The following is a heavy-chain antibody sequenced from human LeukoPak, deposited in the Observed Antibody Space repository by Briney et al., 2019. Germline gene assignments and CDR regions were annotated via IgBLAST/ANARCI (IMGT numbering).Heavy chain of an antibody. CDR3: ARDLIAVALPADY. V-gene: IGHV1-69*13. CDR1: GGTFSSYA. Sequence: ASVKVSCKASGGTFSSYAISWVRQAPGQGLEWMGGIIPIFGTANYAQKFQGRVTITAEESTSTAYMELSSLRSEDTAVYYCARDLIAVALPADYWGQGTLVTVSS. CDR2: IIPIFGTA. D-gene: IGHD6-19*01. J-gene: IGHJ4*02.